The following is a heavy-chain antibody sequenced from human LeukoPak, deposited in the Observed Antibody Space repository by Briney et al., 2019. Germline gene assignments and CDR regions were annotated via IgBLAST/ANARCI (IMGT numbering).Heavy chain of an antibody. CDR1: GGSIRSYY. CDR2: IYHSGST. CDR3: ARIISSSPLNWFDP. D-gene: IGHD6-6*01. J-gene: IGHJ5*02. V-gene: IGHV4-59*08. Sequence: SETLSLTCTVSGGSIRSYYWSWIRQPPGKGLEWIGHIYHSGSTNYNPSLKSRVTISVDTSKNQFSLNLSSVTAADTAVYYCARIISSSPLNWFDPWGQGTLVTVSS.